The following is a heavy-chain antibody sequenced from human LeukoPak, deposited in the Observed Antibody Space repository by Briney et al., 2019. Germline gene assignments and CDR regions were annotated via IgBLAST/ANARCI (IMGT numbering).Heavy chain of an antibody. D-gene: IGHD2-21*02. Sequence: GGSLRLSCAVSGFTFSSYSMNWVRQAPGKGLEWVSSISSDSTYIYYADSVRGRFTISRDNAKNSLYLQVNSLRAEDTAVYYCARRPTCGGDCYFFDYWGQGTLVTVSS. CDR1: GFTFSSYS. CDR2: ISSDSTYI. V-gene: IGHV3-21*01. J-gene: IGHJ4*02. CDR3: ARRPTCGGDCYFFDY.